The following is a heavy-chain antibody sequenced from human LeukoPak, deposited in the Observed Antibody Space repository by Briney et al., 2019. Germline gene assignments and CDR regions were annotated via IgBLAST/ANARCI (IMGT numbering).Heavy chain of an antibody. CDR1: GGSISSGDYY. CDR2: IYYSGST. V-gene: IGHV4-30-4*08. J-gene: IGHJ4*02. CDR3: ARVGAYNWNDDEEWIFDY. D-gene: IGHD1-1*01. Sequence: KPSETLSLTCTVSGGSISSGDYYWSWIRQPPGKGLEWIGYIYYSGSTYYNPSLKSRVTISVDTSKNQFSLKLSSVTAADTAVYYCARVGAYNWNDDEEWIFDYWGQGTLVTVSS.